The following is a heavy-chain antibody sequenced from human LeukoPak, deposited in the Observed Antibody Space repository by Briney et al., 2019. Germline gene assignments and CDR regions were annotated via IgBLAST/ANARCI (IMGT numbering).Heavy chain of an antibody. CDR3: AKPHIGSGWYLFDY. CDR1: GSTFSNYA. Sequence: GGSLRLSCAASGSTFSNYAMSWVRQAPGKGLDWVSGISGSGHSTYHADSVKGRFTISRDNSKNTLYLQMNSLRAEDTAVYYCAKPHIGSGWYLFDYWGQGTLVTVSS. V-gene: IGHV3-23*01. D-gene: IGHD6-19*01. J-gene: IGHJ4*02. CDR2: ISGSGHST.